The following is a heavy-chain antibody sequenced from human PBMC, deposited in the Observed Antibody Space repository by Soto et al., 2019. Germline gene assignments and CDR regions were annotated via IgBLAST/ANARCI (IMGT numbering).Heavy chain of an antibody. D-gene: IGHD3-10*01. V-gene: IGHV1-18*01. CDR1: GYTFTSYG. J-gene: IGHJ4*02. CDR2: ISAYNGNT. Sequence: ASVKVSCKASGYTFTSYGISWVRQAPGQGLEWMGWISAYNGNTNYAQKLQGRVTMTTDTSTSTAYMELRSLRSDDTAVYYCARVERVYGSGSPASYFDYWGQGTLVTVSS. CDR3: ARVERVYGSGSPASYFDY.